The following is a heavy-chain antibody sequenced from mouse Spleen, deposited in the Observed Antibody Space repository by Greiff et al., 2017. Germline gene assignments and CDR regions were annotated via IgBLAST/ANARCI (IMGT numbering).Heavy chain of an antibody. D-gene: IGHD2-3*01. V-gene: IGHV5-6*01. CDR3: ARQWLLGVFDY. CDR1: GFTFSSYG. CDR2: ISSGGSYT. Sequence: EVKLQESGGDLVKPGGSLKLSCAASGFTFSSYGMSWVRQTPDKRLEWVATISSGGSYTYYPDSVKGRFTISRDNAKNTLYLQMSSLKSEDTAMYYCARQWLLGVFDYWGQGTTLTVSS. J-gene: IGHJ2*01.